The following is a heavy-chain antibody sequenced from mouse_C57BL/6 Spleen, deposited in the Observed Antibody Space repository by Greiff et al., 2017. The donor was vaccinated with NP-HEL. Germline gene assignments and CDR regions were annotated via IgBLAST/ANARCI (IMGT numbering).Heavy chain of an antibody. J-gene: IGHJ3*01. CDR3: ARNYDGYSWFAY. D-gene: IGHD2-3*01. Sequence: QVQLQQSGPELVKPGASVKISCKASGYAFSSSWMNWVKQRPGKGLEWIGRIYPGDGDTNYNGKFKGKATLTADKSSSTAYMQLSSLTSEDSAVYFCARNYDGYSWFAYWGQGTLVTVSA. V-gene: IGHV1-82*01. CDR1: GYAFSSSW. CDR2: IYPGDGDT.